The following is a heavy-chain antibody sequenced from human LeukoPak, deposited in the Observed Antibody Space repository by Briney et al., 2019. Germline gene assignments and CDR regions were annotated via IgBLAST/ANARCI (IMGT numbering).Heavy chain of an antibody. CDR2: ISGSGYST. Sequence: GGSLRLSCAASGFSFSSYAMSWVRQAPGKGLEWVSVISGSGYSTYYADSVKGRFTISRDNAKNSLYLQMDSLRAGDTAVYYCARDITGGWFDPWGQGTLVTVSS. D-gene: IGHD3-10*01. V-gene: IGHV3-23*01. CDR3: ARDITGGWFDP. CDR1: GFSFSSYA. J-gene: IGHJ5*02.